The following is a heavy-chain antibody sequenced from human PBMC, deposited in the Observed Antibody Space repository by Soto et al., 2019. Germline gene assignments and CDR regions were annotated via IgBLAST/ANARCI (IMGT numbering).Heavy chain of an antibody. CDR3: ARDGREASGMDV. CDR2: IYYRGST. J-gene: IGHJ6*02. V-gene: IGHV4-59*11. D-gene: IGHD1-26*01. Sequence: PSETLSLTCTVSGGSISSHYWCWVRQAPGKGLEWMGHIYYRGSTTYNPSLRSRSTISVDTSNNQFSLKLNSVTTADTAVYYCARDGREASGMDVWGQGTKVTVSS. CDR1: GGSISSHY.